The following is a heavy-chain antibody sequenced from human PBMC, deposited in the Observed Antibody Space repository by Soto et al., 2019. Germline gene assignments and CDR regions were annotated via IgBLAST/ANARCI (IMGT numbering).Heavy chain of an antibody. Sequence: QVHLVQSGAEVKKPGASVKVSCKGSGYAFTTYGITWVRQAPGQGLEWMGWISAHNGNTNYAQKLQGRVTVTRDASTSPAYIELRSLRSEDTAVYYCARGRDGDYWGHGDLVTVSS. CDR3: ARGRDGDY. CDR2: ISAHNGNT. D-gene: IGHD6-6*01. CDR1: GYAFTTYG. V-gene: IGHV1-18*01. J-gene: IGHJ4*01.